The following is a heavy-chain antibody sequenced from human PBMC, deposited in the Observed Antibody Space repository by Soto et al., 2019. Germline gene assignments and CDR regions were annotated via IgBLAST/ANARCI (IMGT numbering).Heavy chain of an antibody. D-gene: IGHD2-21*02. CDR2: IGTRSDV. CDR1: GFTFSSYS. Sequence: GGSLRLSCATSGFTFSSYSIHWVRQAPGKGLEWVSSIGTRSDVYYADSVKGRFTISRDSAKNSMALQMNSLRAEDTGVYYCAREETAWPLAYGLDVWGQGTTVTVSS. V-gene: IGHV3-21*01. CDR3: AREETAWPLAYGLDV. J-gene: IGHJ6*02.